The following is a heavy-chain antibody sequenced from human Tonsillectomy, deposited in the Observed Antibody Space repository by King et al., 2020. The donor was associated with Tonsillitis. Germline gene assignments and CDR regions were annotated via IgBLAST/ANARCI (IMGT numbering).Heavy chain of an antibody. Sequence: VQLVESGGNLVKPGRSLRLSCTASGFTFGDYAVSWFRQAPGKGLEWVGFIRSEPCGGTTEYAASVKGRFTISRYESKSIAYLQMNSLNIEDTAVYYWSRGRRGWYQGAFDLWGQGTVVTVSS. CDR3: SRGRRGWYQGAFDL. V-gene: IGHV3-49*05. D-gene: IGHD6-19*01. CDR1: GFTFGDYA. J-gene: IGHJ3*01. CDR2: IRSEPCGGTT.